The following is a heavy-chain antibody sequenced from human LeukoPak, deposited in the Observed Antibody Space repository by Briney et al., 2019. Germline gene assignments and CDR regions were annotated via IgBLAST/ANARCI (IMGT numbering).Heavy chain of an antibody. CDR2: ISYDGSNK. V-gene: IGHV3-30*04. CDR3: ARDRVAFDI. CDR1: GFTFSSYA. J-gene: IGHJ3*02. Sequence: GGSLRLSCAASGFTFSSYAMHWVRQAPGKGLEWVAVISYDGSNKYYADSVKGRFTISRDNSKNTLYLQMNGLRAEDTAVYYCARDRVAFDIWGQGTMVTVSS.